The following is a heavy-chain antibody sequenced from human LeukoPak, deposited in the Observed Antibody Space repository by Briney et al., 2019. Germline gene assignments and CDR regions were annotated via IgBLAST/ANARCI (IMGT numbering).Heavy chain of an antibody. Sequence: PGGSLRLSCAASGFTFSTYSMNWVRQAPGKGLEWVSYISSSSSNIYYADSVKGRFTISRDNAKNSLYLQMNSLRAEDTAVYYCARGSAGVAATRESQNDCWGQGTLVTVSS. J-gene: IGHJ4*02. V-gene: IGHV3-48*01. CDR1: GFTFSTYS. CDR2: ISSSSSNI. CDR3: ARGSAGVAATRESQNDC. D-gene: IGHD2-15*01.